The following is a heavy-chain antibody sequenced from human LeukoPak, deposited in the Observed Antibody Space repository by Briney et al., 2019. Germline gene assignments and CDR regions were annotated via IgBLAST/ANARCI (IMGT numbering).Heavy chain of an antibody. J-gene: IGHJ4*02. CDR3: ARDSGGSSPFDY. V-gene: IGHV3-48*03. CDR1: GFTFSSYE. CDR2: ISGSGNTM. D-gene: IGHD2-15*01. Sequence: GGSLRLSCAASGFTFSSYEMHWVRQAPGKGLEWVSYISGSGNTMYYADSVKGRFTISRDNAKNSLYLQLNSLRAEDTAVYYCARDSGGSSPFDYWGQGTLVTVSS.